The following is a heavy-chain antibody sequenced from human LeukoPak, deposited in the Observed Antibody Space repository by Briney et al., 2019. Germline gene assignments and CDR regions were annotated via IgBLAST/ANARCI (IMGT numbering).Heavy chain of an antibody. CDR2: IYYSGGT. CDR1: GGSISSSSYY. V-gene: IGHV4-39*01. CDR3: ARGVEYSSSSFFDY. D-gene: IGHD6-6*01. Sequence: PSETLSLTCTVSGGSISSSSYYWGWIRQPPGKGLEWIGSIYYSGGTYYNPSLKSRVTISVDTSKNQFSLKLSSVTAADTAVYYCARGVEYSSSSFFDYWGQGTVVTVSS. J-gene: IGHJ4*02.